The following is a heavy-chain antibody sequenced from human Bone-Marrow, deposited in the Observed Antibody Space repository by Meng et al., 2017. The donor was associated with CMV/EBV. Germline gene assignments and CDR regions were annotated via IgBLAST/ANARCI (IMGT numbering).Heavy chain of an antibody. CDR1: GGTFSSYT. CDR3: ARAVEMATTPYYYYGTDV. V-gene: IGHV1-69*02. J-gene: IGHJ6*02. D-gene: IGHD5-24*01. CDR2: IIPILGIA. Sequence: SVKVSCKASGGTFSSYTISWVRQAPGQGLEWMGRIIPILGIANYAQKFQGRVTITADKSTSTAYMELSSLRSEDTAVYYCARAVEMATTPYYYYGTDVWGQGTTVTVSS.